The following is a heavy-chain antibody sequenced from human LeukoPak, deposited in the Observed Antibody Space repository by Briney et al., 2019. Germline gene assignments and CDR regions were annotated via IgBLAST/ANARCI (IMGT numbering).Heavy chain of an antibody. Sequence: GRSLRLSCAASGFTFSSYAMHWVRQAPGKGLEWVAVISYDGSNKYYADSVKGRFTFSRDNSKNTLYLQMNSLRAEDTAVYYCARQPAMVTYYFDYWGQGTLVTVSS. CDR2: ISYDGSNK. CDR1: GFTFSSYA. CDR3: ARQPAMVTYYFDY. D-gene: IGHD5-18*01. V-gene: IGHV3-30*04. J-gene: IGHJ4*02.